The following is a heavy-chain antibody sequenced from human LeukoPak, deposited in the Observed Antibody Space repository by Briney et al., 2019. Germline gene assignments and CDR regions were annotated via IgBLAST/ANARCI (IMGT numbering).Heavy chain of an antibody. Sequence: SETLSLTCAVYGGSFSGYYWSWIRQPPGKGLEWIGEINHSGSTNYNPSLKSRVAISVDTSKNQFSLKLSSVTAADTAVYYCARGLPRAGTPTIKYDYWGQGTLVTVSS. CDR2: INHSGST. V-gene: IGHV4-34*01. D-gene: IGHD6-13*01. CDR1: GGSFSGYY. J-gene: IGHJ4*02. CDR3: ARGLPRAGTPTIKYDY.